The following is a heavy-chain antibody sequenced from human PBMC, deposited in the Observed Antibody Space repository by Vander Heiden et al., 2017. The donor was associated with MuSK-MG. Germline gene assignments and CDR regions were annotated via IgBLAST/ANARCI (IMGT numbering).Heavy chain of an antibody. V-gene: IGHV3-23*01. CDR3: AKKGGSTDYGYYFDY. CDR2: SRGLSGDT. Sequence: EVQLLASGGGLVQPGESLRLSCAASVFTLHNCAMGWVRQAPGKGLEWVSGSRGLSGDTFYADSVKGRFTISRDNSKSALYLQMNSLRAEDTAVYYCAKKGGSTDYGYYFDYWGQEPWSPSPQ. CDR1: VFTLHNCA. D-gene: IGHD3-16*01. J-gene: IGHJ4*01.